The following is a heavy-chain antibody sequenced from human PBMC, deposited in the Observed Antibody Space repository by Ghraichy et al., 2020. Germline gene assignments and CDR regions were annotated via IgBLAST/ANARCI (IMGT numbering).Heavy chain of an antibody. V-gene: IGHV6-1*01. Sequence: QTLSLTCAISGDSVSSNSAAWSWIRQSPSRGLEWLGRTYYSSKWYSDYAVAVKSRITISPDTSTNQFSLQLDSVTPEDTAVYYCARYIGRGTQAYYFDYWGQGALVTVSS. CDR1: GDSVSSNSAA. J-gene: IGHJ4*02. D-gene: IGHD3-16*01. CDR2: TYYSSKWYS. CDR3: ARYIGRGTQAYYFDY.